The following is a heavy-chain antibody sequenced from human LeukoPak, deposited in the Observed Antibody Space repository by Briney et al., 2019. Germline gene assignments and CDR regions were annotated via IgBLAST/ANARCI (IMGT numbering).Heavy chain of an antibody. CDR2: ISSSSSYI. D-gene: IGHD2-2*02. J-gene: IGHJ6*03. CDR1: GFTFSGYS. CDR3: ARAGKNCSSTSCYTGVHYYYMDV. V-gene: IGHV3-21*01. Sequence: GGSLRLSCAASGFTFSGYSMNWVRQAPGKGLEWVSSISSSSSYIYYADSVKGRFTISRDNAKNSLYLQMNSLRAEDTAVYYCARAGKNCSSTSCYTGVHYYYMDVWGKGTTVTVSS.